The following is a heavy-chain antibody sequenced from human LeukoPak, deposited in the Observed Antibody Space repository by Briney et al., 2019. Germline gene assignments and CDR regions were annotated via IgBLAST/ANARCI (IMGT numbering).Heavy chain of an antibody. J-gene: IGHJ4*02. V-gene: IGHV3-23*01. Sequence: GGSLRLSCAASGFTFSSYAMSWVRQAPGKGLEWVSAISGSGGSTYYADSVKGRITISRDNSKNTLYLQMNSLRAEDTAVYYCAKDYDFWSGYSDYWGQGTLVTVSS. CDR3: AKDYDFWSGYSDY. D-gene: IGHD3-3*01. CDR2: ISGSGGST. CDR1: GFTFSSYA.